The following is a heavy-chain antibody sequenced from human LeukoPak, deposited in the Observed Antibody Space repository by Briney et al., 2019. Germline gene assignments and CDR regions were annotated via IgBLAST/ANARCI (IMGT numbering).Heavy chain of an antibody. D-gene: IGHD6-13*01. CDR2: INPSGDST. J-gene: IGHJ4*02. CDR3: ARDHVGHRSAAGTTILPAVDY. V-gene: IGHV1-46*01. Sequence: ASVKVSCKASGYTFTSYYMHWVRQAPGQGLEWMGIINPSGDSTSYAQKFQGRVTMTRDTSTSTVYMELSSLRSEDTAVYYCARDHVGHRSAAGTTILPAVDYWGQGTLVTVSS. CDR1: GYTFTSYY.